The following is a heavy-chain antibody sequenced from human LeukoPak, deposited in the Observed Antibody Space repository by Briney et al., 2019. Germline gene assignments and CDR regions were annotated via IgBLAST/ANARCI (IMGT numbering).Heavy chain of an antibody. D-gene: IGHD2-2*01. J-gene: IGHJ4*02. CDR2: MNPNSGNT. CDR1: VYTFTSYD. CDR3: ARALPRYCSSTSCYGSSY. Sequence: GASVKVSCKASVYTFTSYDINWVRQATGQGLEWMGWMNPNSGNTGYAQKFQGRVTMTRNTSISTAYMELSSLRSEDTAVYYCARALPRYCSSTSCYGSSYWGQGTLVTVSS. V-gene: IGHV1-8*01.